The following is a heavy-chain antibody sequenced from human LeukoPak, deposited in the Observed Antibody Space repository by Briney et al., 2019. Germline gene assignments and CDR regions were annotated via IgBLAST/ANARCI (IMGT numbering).Heavy chain of an antibody. D-gene: IGHD2-15*01. J-gene: IGHJ6*03. CDR1: GGSISSHC. CDR3: GRDALVGYFSYYYMDV. Sequence: PSETLSLTCTVSGGSISSHCWTWIRQSPVKGLEWIGDISNSGSTSCNPSLKSRVTISIDTSKNQFSLKLSSVTAADTAVYYCGRDALVGYFSYYYMDVWGKGTTVTVSS. CDR2: ISNSGST. V-gene: IGHV4-59*11.